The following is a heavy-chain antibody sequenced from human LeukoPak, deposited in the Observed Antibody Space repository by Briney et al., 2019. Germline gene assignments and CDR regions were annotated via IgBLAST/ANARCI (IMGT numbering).Heavy chain of an antibody. CDR1: GFTFSSYW. CDR2: IKQDGSKK. Sequence: PGGSLRLSCAASGFTFSSYWMTWVRQAPGKGLEWVANIKQDGSKKNYVDSVKGRFTISRDNAESSLYLQMNSLRAEDTAVYYCVRNLAVAGTCFDSWGQGTLVTVSS. CDR3: VRNLAVAGTCFDS. V-gene: IGHV3-7*03. D-gene: IGHD6-19*01. J-gene: IGHJ4*02.